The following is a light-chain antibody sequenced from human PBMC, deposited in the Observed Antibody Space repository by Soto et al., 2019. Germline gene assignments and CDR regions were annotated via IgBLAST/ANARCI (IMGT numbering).Light chain of an antibody. V-gene: IGLV2-23*03. Sequence: QSALTQPASVSGSPGQSITISCTGTSSDVGSYNLVSWYQQHPGKAPKLMIYEGSTRPSGVSNLFSGSKSGNTASLTISGLQAEDEADYYCCSYARSSTFWVFGGGTKLTVL. CDR1: SSDVGSYNL. CDR2: EGS. J-gene: IGLJ3*02. CDR3: CSYARSSTFWV.